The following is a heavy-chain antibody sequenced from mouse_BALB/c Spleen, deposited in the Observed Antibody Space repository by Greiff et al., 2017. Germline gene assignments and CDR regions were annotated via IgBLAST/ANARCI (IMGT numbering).Heavy chain of an antibody. CDR2: ISSGGSYT. J-gene: IGHJ4*01. V-gene: IGHV5-9-4*01. CDR1: GFTFSSYA. D-gene: IGHD2-3*01. CDR3: AREGGYYEDYYAMDY. Sequence: EVKVVESGGGLVKPGGSLKLSCAASGFTFSSYAMSWVRQSPEKRLEWVAEISSGGSYTYYPDTVTGRFTISRDNAKNTLYLEMSSLRSEDTAMYYCAREGGYYEDYYAMDYWGQGTSVTVSS.